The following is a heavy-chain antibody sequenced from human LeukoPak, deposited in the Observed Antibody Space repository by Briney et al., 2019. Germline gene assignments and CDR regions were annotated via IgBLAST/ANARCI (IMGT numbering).Heavy chain of an antibody. D-gene: IGHD3-9*01. CDR1: GGSISSYY. CDR2: IYYSGST. J-gene: IGHJ4*02. CDR3: ARAGNYDILTGPTYYFDY. V-gene: IGHV4-59*01. Sequence: SETLSLTCTVSGGSISSYYWSWIRQPPGKGLEWTGYIYYSGSTNYNPSLKSRVTISVDTSKNQFSLKLSSVTAADTAVYYCARAGNYDILTGPTYYFDYWGQGTLVTVSS.